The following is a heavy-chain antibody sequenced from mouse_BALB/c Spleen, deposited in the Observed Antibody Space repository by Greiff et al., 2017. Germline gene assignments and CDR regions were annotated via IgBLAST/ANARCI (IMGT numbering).Heavy chain of an antibody. CDR1: GYTFTSYY. CDR2: IYPGNVNT. D-gene: IGHD2-4*01. V-gene: IGHV1S56*01. Sequence: QVQLQQSGPELVKPGASVRISCKASGYTFTSYYIHWVKQRPGQGLEWIGWIYPGNVNTKYNEKFKGKATLTADKSSSTAYMQLSSLTSEDSAVYFCARWGDYDDFAYWGQGTLVTVSA. J-gene: IGHJ3*01. CDR3: ARWGDYDDFAY.